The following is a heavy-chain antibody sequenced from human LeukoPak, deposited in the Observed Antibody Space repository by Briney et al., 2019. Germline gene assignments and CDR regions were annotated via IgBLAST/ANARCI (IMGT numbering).Heavy chain of an antibody. J-gene: IGHJ4*02. Sequence: GGSLRLSCAASGFTFSSYGMNRVRQAPGKGLEWVSAISGSGGITYYADSVKGRFTISRGNSKNTVYLQMNSLRVEDTAVYYCAGSSGWYLAYWGQGTLVIGSS. CDR1: GFTFSSYG. D-gene: IGHD6-19*01. CDR2: ISGSGGIT. CDR3: AGSSGWYLAY. V-gene: IGHV3-23*01.